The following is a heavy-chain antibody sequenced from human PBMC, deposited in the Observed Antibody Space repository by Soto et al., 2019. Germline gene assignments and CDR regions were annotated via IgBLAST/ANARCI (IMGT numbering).Heavy chain of an antibody. D-gene: IGHD3-22*01. J-gene: IGHJ4*02. CDR3: ARASFDSRAFDY. Sequence: EVQLVESGGGLVKPGGSLRLSCAASGFTFSSYSMNWVRQAPGKGLEWVSSISSSSSYIYYADSVKGRFTISRHNAKTSRYLQMNTLTAEDTAMYYRARASFDSRAFDYWGQGTMVTVSS. CDR2: ISSSSSYI. CDR1: GFTFSSYS. V-gene: IGHV3-21*04.